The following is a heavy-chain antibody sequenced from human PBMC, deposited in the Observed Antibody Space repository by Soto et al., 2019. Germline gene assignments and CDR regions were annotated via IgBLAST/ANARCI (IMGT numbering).Heavy chain of an antibody. J-gene: IGHJ4*02. Sequence: QVQLVESGGGVVQPGRSLRLSCAASGFTFSSYAMHWVRQAPGKGLEWVAVISYDGSNKYYADSVKGRFTISRDNSKNTLYLQMNSLRAEDTAVYYCARDGVEMATKLDYWGQGTLVTVSS. CDR3: ARDGVEMATKLDY. CDR2: ISYDGSNK. V-gene: IGHV3-30-3*01. CDR1: GFTFSSYA. D-gene: IGHD5-12*01.